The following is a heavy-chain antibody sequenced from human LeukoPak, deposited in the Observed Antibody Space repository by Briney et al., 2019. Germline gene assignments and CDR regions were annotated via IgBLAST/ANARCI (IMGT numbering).Heavy chain of an antibody. Sequence: ASVKVSCKASGYTFTSYAMHWVRPAPGQRLEWMGWINAGNGNTKYSQKFQGRVTITRDTSASTAYMELSSLRSEDTAVYYCATARDDSSGYYYWGQGTLVTVSS. CDR1: GYTFTSYA. CDR3: ATARDDSSGYYY. D-gene: IGHD3-22*01. CDR2: INAGNGNT. J-gene: IGHJ4*02. V-gene: IGHV1-3*01.